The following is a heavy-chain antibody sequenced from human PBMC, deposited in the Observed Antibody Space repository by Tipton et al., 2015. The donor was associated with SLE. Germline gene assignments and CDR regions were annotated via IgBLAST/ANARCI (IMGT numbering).Heavy chain of an antibody. Sequence: TLSLTCTVSGGSISSSAYYWGWIHQPPGKGLEWIGSVYYTGSTYYNPSLNSRVTMSVDTSMNQFSLKLNSVPAADTAVYYCARRRFQSASDYWGQGTLVRVSS. CDR2: VYYTGST. CDR3: ARRRFQSASDY. D-gene: IGHD2-21*01. J-gene: IGHJ4*02. V-gene: IGHV4-39*07. CDR1: GGSISSSAYY.